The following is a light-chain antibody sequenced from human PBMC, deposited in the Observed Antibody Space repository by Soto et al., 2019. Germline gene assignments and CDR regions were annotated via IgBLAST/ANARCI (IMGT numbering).Light chain of an antibody. CDR3: HHYNNCPWT. Sequence: EIVFTQHPAVVSVSRRERITISCRASQSVSSNLAWYQQKPGQAPRLLIYCASTRATGFPARFSGSGSGTDVTLTVSSLQSEDFAVYSCHHYNNCPWTCGQGTKVDIK. CDR2: CAS. V-gene: IGKV3-15*01. CDR1: QSVSSN. J-gene: IGKJ1*01.